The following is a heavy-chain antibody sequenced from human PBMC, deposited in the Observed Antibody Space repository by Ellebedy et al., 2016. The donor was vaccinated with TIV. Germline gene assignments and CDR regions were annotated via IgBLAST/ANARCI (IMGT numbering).Heavy chain of an antibody. CDR1: GFTFSSYS. CDR2: ISSSSSYI. D-gene: IGHD3-3*01. CDR3: ASWGGRSGYSVFDY. V-gene: IGHV3-21*01. J-gene: IGHJ4*02. Sequence: GGSLRLXCAASGFTFSSYSMNWVRQAPGKGLEWVSSISSSSSYIYYADSVKGRFTISRDNAKNSLYLQMNSLRAEDTAVYYCASWGGRSGYSVFDYWGQGTLVTVSS.